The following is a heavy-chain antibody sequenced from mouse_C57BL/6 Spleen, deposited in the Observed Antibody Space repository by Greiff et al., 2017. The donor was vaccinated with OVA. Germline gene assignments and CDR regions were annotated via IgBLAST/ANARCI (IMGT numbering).Heavy chain of an antibody. Sequence: VQLQQSGAELVMPGASVKLSCKASGYTFTSYWMHWVKQRPGQGLEWIGEIDPSDSYTNYNQKFKGKSTLTVDKSSSTAYMQLSSLTSEDSAVYYGARSPRGSYGWFACGGKGVLVTVAA. J-gene: IGHJ3*01. CDR1: GYTFTSYW. V-gene: IGHV1-69*01. D-gene: IGHD1-1*02. CDR2: IDPSDSYT. CDR3: ARSPRGSYGWFAC.